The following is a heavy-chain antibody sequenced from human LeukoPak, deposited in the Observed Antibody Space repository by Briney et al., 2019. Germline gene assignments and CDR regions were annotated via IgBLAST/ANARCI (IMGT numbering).Heavy chain of an antibody. CDR2: IYYSGST. D-gene: IGHD3-22*01. J-gene: IGHJ3*02. V-gene: IGHV4-39*01. Sequence: PSETLSLTCAVSSGSISSSSYYWGWIRQPPGKGLEWIGRIYYSGSTYYNPSLKSRVTLSVDTSKNQFSLKLRSVTAADTAVYCCARQERGYDGSGHRAFDIWGQGTMVTISS. CDR3: ARQERGYDGSGHRAFDI. CDR1: SGSISSSSYY.